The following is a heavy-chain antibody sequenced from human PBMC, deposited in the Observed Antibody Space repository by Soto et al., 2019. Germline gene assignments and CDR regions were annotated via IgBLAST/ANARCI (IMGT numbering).Heavy chain of an antibody. D-gene: IGHD3-10*01. CDR1: GYTFPSYD. J-gene: IGHJ5*02. CDR3: AREHYGNSAWFDP. V-gene: IGHV1-8*01. Sequence: QVQLVQSGAEVKKPGASVKVSCKPSGYTFPSYDINWVRQATGQRLEWMGWMNPNSGNTGYAQKFQGRVTMTRNTSISTAYMELSSLRSEDSAVYYCAREHYGNSAWFDPWGQGTLVTVSS. CDR2: MNPNSGNT.